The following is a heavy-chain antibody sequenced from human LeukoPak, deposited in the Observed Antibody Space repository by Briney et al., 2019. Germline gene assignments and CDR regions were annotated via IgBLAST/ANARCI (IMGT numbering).Heavy chain of an antibody. Sequence: GGSLRLSCAASGFTFSRHGINWVRQAPGKGLEWVSGISPSGDILYYADSVKGQFTISRDNSKNTVYLQMNSLRAEDTAVYYCAKDQWDSSGYSDYWGQGTLVTVSS. CDR2: ISPSGDIL. CDR3: AKDQWDSSGYSDY. V-gene: IGHV3-23*01. D-gene: IGHD3-22*01. J-gene: IGHJ4*02. CDR1: GFTFSRHG.